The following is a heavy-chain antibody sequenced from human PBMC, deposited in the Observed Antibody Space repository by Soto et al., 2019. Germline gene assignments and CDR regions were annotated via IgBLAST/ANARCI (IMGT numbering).Heavy chain of an antibody. CDR1: GYTFTSYA. CDR3: ARGLGLATYSVSYNWLDP. Sequence: AASVKVSCKASGYTFTSYAMHWGRQAPGQRLEWMGWINAGNGNTKYSQKFQGRVTITRDTSASTAYMELSSLRSEDTAVYYCARGLGLATYSVSYNWLDPWGQGTLVTVSS. V-gene: IGHV1-3*01. CDR2: INAGNGNT. D-gene: IGHD3-9*01. J-gene: IGHJ5*02.